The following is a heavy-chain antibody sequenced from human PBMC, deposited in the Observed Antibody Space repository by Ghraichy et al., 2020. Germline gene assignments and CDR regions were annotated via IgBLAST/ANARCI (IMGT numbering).Heavy chain of an antibody. D-gene: IGHD4-17*01. Sequence: ASVKVSCKASGYTFTSYGISWVRQAPGQGLEWMGWISAYNGNTNYAQKLQGRVTMTTDTSTSTAYMELRSLRSDDTAVYYCATHSAVTTGPARLDYFDYWGQGTLVTVSS. V-gene: IGHV1-18*01. CDR1: GYTFTSYG. J-gene: IGHJ4*02. CDR3: ATHSAVTTGPARLDYFDY. CDR2: ISAYNGNT.